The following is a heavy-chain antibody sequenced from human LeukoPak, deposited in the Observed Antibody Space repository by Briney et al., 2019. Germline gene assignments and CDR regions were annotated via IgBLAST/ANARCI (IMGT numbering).Heavy chain of an antibody. CDR3: AKAGRLRYFIYYYGMDV. J-gene: IGHJ6*02. CDR1: GFTFSSYA. CDR2: ISGSGGST. D-gene: IGHD3-9*01. Sequence: PGGSLGLPCAASGFTFSSYAMSWVRQAPGKGLEWVSAISGSGGSTYYADSVKGRFTISRDNSKNTLYLQMNSLRAEDTAVYYCAKAGRLRYFIYYYGMDVWGQGTTVTVSS. V-gene: IGHV3-23*01.